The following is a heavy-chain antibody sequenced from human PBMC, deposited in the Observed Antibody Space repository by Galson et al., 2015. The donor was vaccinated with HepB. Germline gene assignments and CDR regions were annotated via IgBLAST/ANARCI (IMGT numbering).Heavy chain of an antibody. Sequence: SETLSLTCTVSGGSISSYYWSWIRQPPGKGLEWIGYIYYSGSTNYNPSLKSRVTISVDTSKNQFSLKLSSVTAADTAVYYCARDDGVDYFDYWGQGTLVTVSS. J-gene: IGHJ4*02. CDR3: ARDDGVDYFDY. D-gene: IGHD5-24*01. CDR2: IYYSGST. CDR1: GGSISSYY. V-gene: IGHV4-59*01.